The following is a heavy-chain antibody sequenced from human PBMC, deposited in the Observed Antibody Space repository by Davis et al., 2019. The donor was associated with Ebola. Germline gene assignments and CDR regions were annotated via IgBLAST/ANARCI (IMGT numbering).Heavy chain of an antibody. CDR3: ARDNYFDSRGYYRLDY. CDR2: VSYSGST. D-gene: IGHD3-22*01. J-gene: IGHJ4*02. CDR1: GDSISGTGYY. V-gene: IGHV4-31*03. Sequence: PSETLSLTCTVSGDSISGTGYYWNWIRQYPGKGLEWIGYVSYSGSTYYNPSLKSRLSISVDTSKREVSLNLRSVTAADTAVYYCARDNYFDSRGYYRLDYWGQGTLVTVSS.